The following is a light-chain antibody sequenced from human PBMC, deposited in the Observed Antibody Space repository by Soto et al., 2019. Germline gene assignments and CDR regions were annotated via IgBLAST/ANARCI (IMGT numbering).Light chain of an antibody. CDR3: QQYGSSPPMT. CDR2: GAS. J-gene: IGKJ1*01. CDR1: QSVSSSY. Sequence: EIVLTQSPGTLSLSPGERATLSCRASQSVSSSYLAWYQQKPGQAPRLLIYGASSRATGIPDRFSGSGSGTDSNLTISRLEPEDFAVYYCQQYGSSPPMTFGQGTKVEIK. V-gene: IGKV3-20*01.